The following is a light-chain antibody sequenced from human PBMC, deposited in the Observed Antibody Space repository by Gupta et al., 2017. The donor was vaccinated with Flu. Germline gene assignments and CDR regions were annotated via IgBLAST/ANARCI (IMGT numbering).Light chain of an antibody. J-gene: IGKJ2*01. Sequence: NCNASQSVLYSSNNKNYLAWYQQKPGQPPKLLIYWASTRESGVPDRFSGSGSGTDFTLTISSLQAEDVAVYYCQQYYSTPYTFGQGTKLEIK. CDR2: WAS. V-gene: IGKV4-1*01. CDR3: QQYYSTPYT. CDR1: QSVLYSSNNKNY.